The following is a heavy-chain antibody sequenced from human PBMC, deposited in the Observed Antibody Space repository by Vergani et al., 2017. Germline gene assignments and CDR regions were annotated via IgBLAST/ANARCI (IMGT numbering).Heavy chain of an antibody. V-gene: IGHV3-74*03. J-gene: IGHJ5*01. CDR1: GFSFNCYW. CDR2: IKSDGSIT. D-gene: IGHD3-9*01. CDR3: ARARCIETCYMSNWLDS. Sequence: EVQLVESGGGLVPPGRSLRLSCAASGFSFNCYWMHWVRQVPGKGLLWVSRIKSDGSITAYADSVKGRFTISRDNAQNTLYLQMNSLRVEDTGVYYCARARCIETCYMSNWLDSWGQGTLVTVSS.